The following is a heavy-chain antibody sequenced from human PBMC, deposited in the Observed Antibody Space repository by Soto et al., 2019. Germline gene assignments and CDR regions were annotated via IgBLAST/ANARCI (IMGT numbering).Heavy chain of an antibody. J-gene: IGHJ4*02. V-gene: IGHV1-58*01. CDR2: IVVGSGNT. D-gene: IGHD4-17*01. CDR1: GFTFTSSA. Sequence: ASVKVSCKASGFTFTSSAVQWVRQARGQRLEWIGWIVVGSGNTNYAQKFQERVTITRDMSTSTAYMELSSLSSEDTAVYYCAAFPHYGDYEDSRYYYFDYWGQGTLVTVSS. CDR3: AAFPHYGDYEDSRYYYFDY.